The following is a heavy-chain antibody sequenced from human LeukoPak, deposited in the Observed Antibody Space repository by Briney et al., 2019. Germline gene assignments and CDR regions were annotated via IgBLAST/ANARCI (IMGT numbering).Heavy chain of an antibody. CDR2: ISAYNGNT. Sequence: ASVKVSCKASGYTFTSYGISWVRQAPGQGLEWMGWISAYNGNTDYAQKLQGRVTMTTDTSTSTAYMELRSLRSDDTAVYYCARNGAIYSSGWYNYWGQGTLVTVSS. D-gene: IGHD6-19*01. J-gene: IGHJ4*02. CDR1: GYTFTSYG. CDR3: ARNGAIYSSGWYNY. V-gene: IGHV1-18*01.